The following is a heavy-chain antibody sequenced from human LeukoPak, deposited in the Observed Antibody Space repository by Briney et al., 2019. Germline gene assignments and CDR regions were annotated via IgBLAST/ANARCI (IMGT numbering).Heavy chain of an antibody. Sequence: GGSLRLSCAASGFTFSNFYMSWVRQSPGKGLECVANIKQDGTEKIYVDSVKGRFTISRDNAKNSLYLQMNSLRAEDTAVYYCARASPHRVYQLLYYYYYYMDVWGKGTTVTVSS. CDR3: ARASPHRVYQLLYYYYYYMDV. D-gene: IGHD2-2*01. V-gene: IGHV3-7*01. CDR2: IKQDGTEK. CDR1: GFTFSNFY. J-gene: IGHJ6*03.